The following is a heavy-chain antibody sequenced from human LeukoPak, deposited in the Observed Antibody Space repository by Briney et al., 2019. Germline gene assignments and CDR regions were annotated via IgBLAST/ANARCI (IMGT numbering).Heavy chain of an antibody. Sequence: SETLSLTCTVSGGSISSGSYYWSWIRQPAGKGLEWIGRIYTSGSTNYNPSLKSRVTISVDTSKNQFSLKLSSVTAADTAVYYCARGGAMVRGVTAPDYWGQGTLVTVSS. CDR2: IYTSGST. CDR3: ARGGAMVRGVTAPDY. CDR1: GGSISSGSYY. J-gene: IGHJ4*02. V-gene: IGHV4-61*02. D-gene: IGHD3-10*01.